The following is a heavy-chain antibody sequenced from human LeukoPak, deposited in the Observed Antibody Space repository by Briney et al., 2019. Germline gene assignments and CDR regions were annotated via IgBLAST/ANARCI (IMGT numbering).Heavy chain of an antibody. D-gene: IGHD6-13*01. CDR3: ARESSLGYFDY. CDR2: IYHSGST. V-gene: IGHV4-30-2*01. Sequence: PSETLSLTCAVSGGSISSGGYSWSWIRQPPGKGLEWIGYIYHSGSTYYNPSLKSRVTISVDRSKNQFSLKLSSVTAADTAVYYCARESSLGYFDYWGQGTLVTVSS. CDR1: GGSISSGGYS. J-gene: IGHJ4*02.